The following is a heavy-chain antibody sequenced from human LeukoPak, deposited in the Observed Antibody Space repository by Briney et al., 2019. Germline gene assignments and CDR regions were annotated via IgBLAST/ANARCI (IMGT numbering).Heavy chain of an antibody. J-gene: IGHJ4*02. D-gene: IGHD6-13*01. CDR3: ARHIGYGVDY. Sequence: SETLSLTCTVSGGSISSYYWSWVRQTPGKGLEWIGYTYYSGSTNYNPSLKSRVTITVDTSKNQFSLKLSSVTAADTAVYYCARHIGYGVDYWGQGTLVTVSS. CDR1: GGSISSYY. V-gene: IGHV4-59*08. CDR2: TYYSGST.